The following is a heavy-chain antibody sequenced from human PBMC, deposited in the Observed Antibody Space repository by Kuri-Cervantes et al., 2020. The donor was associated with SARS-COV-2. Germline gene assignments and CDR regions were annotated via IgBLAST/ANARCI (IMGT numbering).Heavy chain of an antibody. CDR1: GGSVSGYY. V-gene: IGHV4-34*01. Sequence: GSLRLSCAVSGGSVSGYYWSWIRQPPGKGLEWIGEINHSGSTNYNPSLKSRVTISVDTSKNQFSLKLSSVTAADTAVYYCARGSSSWYIHKFYFDSWGQGTLVTVSS. CDR3: ARGSSSWYIHKFYFDS. CDR2: INHSGST. D-gene: IGHD6-13*01. J-gene: IGHJ4*02.